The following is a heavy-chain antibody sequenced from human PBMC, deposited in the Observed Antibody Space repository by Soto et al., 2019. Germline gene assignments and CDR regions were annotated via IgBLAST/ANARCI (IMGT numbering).Heavy chain of an antibody. J-gene: IGHJ4*02. Sequence: PSQTLSLTCAISGDTVSSNTAAWNWIRQSPSRGLEWLGRAYYRSKWYHDYAVSVESRVTFYPDTTKNQFSLLLYSVTPEDTAVYYCTRAEGLYSSSWFHFDYWGKGPLVTVSS. V-gene: IGHV6-1*01. CDR2: AYYRSKWYH. D-gene: IGHD6-13*01. CDR1: GDTVSSNTAA. CDR3: TRAEGLYSSSWFHFDY.